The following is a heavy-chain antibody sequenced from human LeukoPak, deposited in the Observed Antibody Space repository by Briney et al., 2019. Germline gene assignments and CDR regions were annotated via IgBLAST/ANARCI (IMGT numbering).Heavy chain of an antibody. CDR3: ARRHSGWSTIYGAYNWFDP. D-gene: IGHD6-19*01. CDR2: IYPGDSDT. J-gene: IGHJ5*02. CDR1: GYSFTSYW. V-gene: IGHV5-51*01. Sequence: GVSLKISCKGSGYSFTSYWIGWVRQMPGKGLEWMGIIYPGDSDTRYSPSFQGQVTISADKSISTAYLQWSSLKASDTAMYYCARRHSGWSTIYGAYNWFDPWGQGTLVTVSS.